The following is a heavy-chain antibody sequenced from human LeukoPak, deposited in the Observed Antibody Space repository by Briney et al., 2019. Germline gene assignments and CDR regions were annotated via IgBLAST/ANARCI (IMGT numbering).Heavy chain of an antibody. D-gene: IGHD6-19*01. J-gene: IGHJ6*03. CDR1: GFTFSSYS. Sequence: GGSLRFSCAASGFTFSSYSMNWVRQAPGKGLEWVSSISSSSSYIYYADSVKGRFTISRDNAKNSLYLQMNSLRAEDTAVYYCARDSLHGSGWYVGYYYYMDVWGKGTTVTVSS. CDR3: ARDSLHGSGWYVGYYYYMDV. V-gene: IGHV3-21*01. CDR2: ISSSSSYI.